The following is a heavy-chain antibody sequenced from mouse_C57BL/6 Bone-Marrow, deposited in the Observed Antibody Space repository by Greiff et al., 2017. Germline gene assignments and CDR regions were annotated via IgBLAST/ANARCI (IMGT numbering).Heavy chain of an antibody. Sequence: QVQLQQPGAELVRPGTSVKLSCKASGYTFTSYWMHWVKQRPGQGLEWIGVIDPSDSYTNYTQKFKGKATLTVDTSSSTAYMQLSSLTSEDSAVYYCAREGDTHGSSYRGFFDYWGQGTTLTVSS. CDR3: AREGDTHGSSYRGFFDY. D-gene: IGHD1-1*01. CDR1: GYTFTSYW. J-gene: IGHJ2*01. CDR2: IDPSDSYT. V-gene: IGHV1-59*01.